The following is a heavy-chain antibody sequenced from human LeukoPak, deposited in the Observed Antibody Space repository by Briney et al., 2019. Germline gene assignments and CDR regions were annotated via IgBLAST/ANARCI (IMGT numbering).Heavy chain of an antibody. J-gene: IGHJ4*02. D-gene: IGHD2-15*01. CDR3: ARVRRYCSGGSCPHFDY. V-gene: IGHV1-2*02. CDR1: GYTFTGYY. CDR2: INPNSGGT. Sequence: GASVKVSCKASGYTFTGYYMHWVRQAPGQGLEWMGWINPNSGGTNYAQKFQGRVTMTRDTSISTAYMELSRLRSDDTAVYYCARVRRYCSGGSCPHFDYWGQGTLVTVSS.